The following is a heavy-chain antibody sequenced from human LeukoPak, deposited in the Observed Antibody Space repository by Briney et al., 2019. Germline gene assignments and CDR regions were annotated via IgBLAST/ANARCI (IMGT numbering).Heavy chain of an antibody. CDR1: GFSFSSYA. V-gene: IGHV3-23*01. J-gene: IGHJ4*02. CDR2: ISGSGGST. Sequence: GGSLRLSCAASGFSFSSYAMSWVRQAPGKGLEWVSAISGSGGSTYNADSVKGRFTISRDNSKNTLYLQMNSLRADDTAVYYCAKDYGHLWFIFQYWGQGTLVTISS. CDR3: AKDYGHLWFIFQY. D-gene: IGHD5-18*01.